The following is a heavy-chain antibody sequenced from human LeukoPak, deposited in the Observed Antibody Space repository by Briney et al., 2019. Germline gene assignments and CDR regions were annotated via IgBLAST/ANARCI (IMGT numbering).Heavy chain of an antibody. D-gene: IGHD6-19*01. V-gene: IGHV1-8*01. CDR3: ARGAAVAGTEFDY. CDR1: GYTFTSYD. J-gene: IGHJ4*02. CDR2: MNPNSGNT. Sequence: ASVKVSCKASGYTFTSYDINWVRQATGQGLEWVGWMNPNSGNTGYAQKFQGRVTMTRNTSISTAYVELSSLRSEDTAVYYCARGAAVAGTEFDYWGQGTLVTVSS.